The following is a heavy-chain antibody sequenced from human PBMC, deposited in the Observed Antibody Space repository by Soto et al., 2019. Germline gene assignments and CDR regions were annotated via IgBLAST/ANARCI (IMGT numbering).Heavy chain of an antibody. CDR1: GGSISSGGYY. D-gene: IGHD3-10*01. V-gene: IGHV4-31*03. J-gene: IGHJ4*02. CDR3: ARESYGSGCPDFDY. CDR2: IYYSGST. Sequence: SETLSLTCTVSGGSISSGGYYWSWIRQHPGKGLEWIGYIYYSGSTYYNPSLKSRVTISVDTSKNQFSLKLSSVTAADTAVYYCARESYGSGCPDFDYWGQGTLVTVSS.